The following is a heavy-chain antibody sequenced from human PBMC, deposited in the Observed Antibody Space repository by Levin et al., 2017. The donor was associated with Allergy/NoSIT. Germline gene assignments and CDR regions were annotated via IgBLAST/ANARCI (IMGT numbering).Heavy chain of an antibody. CDR1: GFMFTTYG. CDR3: ARDLSYGSVQFDS. D-gene: IGHD5-18*01. V-gene: IGHV3-33*01. J-gene: IGHJ4*02. Sequence: GESLKISCATSGFMFTTYGFHWVRRAPGKGLEWVAVIWHDGSQEYYAASVRGRFAISRDNFRSTVHLQMNSLRAEDTAVYYCARDLSYGSVQFDSWGPGTEVTVSS. CDR2: IWHDGSQE.